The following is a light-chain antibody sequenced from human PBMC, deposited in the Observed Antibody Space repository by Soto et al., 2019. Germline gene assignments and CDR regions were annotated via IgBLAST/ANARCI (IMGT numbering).Light chain of an antibody. CDR3: QQYTHWPT. CDR2: AAS. V-gene: IGKV3-15*01. CDR1: QSVSSN. Sequence: IVMTPSPATLSVSPGARATLSCRASQSVSSNLVWYQQTPGQAPRLLIYAASTRATGIPARFSGSGSGTGFTLTISSLQSEDFAFYYCQQYTHWPTFGQGTKVDIK. J-gene: IGKJ1*01.